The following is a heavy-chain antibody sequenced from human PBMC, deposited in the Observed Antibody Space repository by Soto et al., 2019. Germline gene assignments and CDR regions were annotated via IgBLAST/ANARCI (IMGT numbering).Heavy chain of an antibody. CDR3: ARGAITNQYYYYYYMDV. CDR2: INHSGST. V-gene: IGHV4-34*01. D-gene: IGHD2-21*01. Sequence: SETLSLTCAVYGGSFSGYYWSWIRQPPGKGLEWIGEINHSGSTNYNPSLKSRVTISVDTSKNQFSLKLSSVTAADKAVYYCARGAITNQYYYYYYMDVWGKGTTVTVSS. J-gene: IGHJ6*03. CDR1: GGSFSGYY.